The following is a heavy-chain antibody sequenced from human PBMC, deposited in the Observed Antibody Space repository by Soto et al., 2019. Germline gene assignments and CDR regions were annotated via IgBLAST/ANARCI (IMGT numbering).Heavy chain of an antibody. CDR2: INHSGST. V-gene: IGHV4-34*01. Sequence: PSETLSLTCAVYGGSFSGYYWSWIRQPPGKGLEWIGEINHSGSTNYNPSLKSRVTISVDTSKNQFSLKLSSVTAADTAVYYCARDYDNFYFDYWGQGTLVTVSS. CDR1: GGSFSGYY. J-gene: IGHJ4*02. CDR3: ARDYDNFYFDY. D-gene: IGHD3-9*01.